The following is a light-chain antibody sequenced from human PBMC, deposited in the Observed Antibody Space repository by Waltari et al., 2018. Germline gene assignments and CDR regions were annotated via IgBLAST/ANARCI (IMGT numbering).Light chain of an antibody. CDR3: VQTMAFPLT. Sequence: DFVVTQSPLSLPITPGEPASISCRSSQSLLHSTGNTYLNWYLQRPGQSPQLLIYGGSNRASGVPDRFSGSGSGTDFTLKISRVEAEDVGIYYCVQTMAFPLTFGGGTKVEI. J-gene: IGKJ4*01. CDR2: GGS. CDR1: QSLLHSTGNTY. V-gene: IGKV2-40*01.